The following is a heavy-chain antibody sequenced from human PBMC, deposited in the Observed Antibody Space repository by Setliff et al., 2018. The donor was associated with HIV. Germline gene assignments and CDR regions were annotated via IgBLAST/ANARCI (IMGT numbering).Heavy chain of an antibody. J-gene: IGHJ6*02. D-gene: IGHD5-12*01. Sequence: PLETLSLTCNVSGAPISSYYWNWIRQPPGKGLEWIGYIYNSGYTNYKPSLKSRVTISLDTSKNQFSLNLRSVTAADTAVYYCARGDGYRGNDAYYDSGMDVWGQGITVTVSS. V-gene: IGHV4-59*01. CDR2: IYNSGYT. CDR3: ARGDGYRGNDAYYDSGMDV. CDR1: GAPISSYY.